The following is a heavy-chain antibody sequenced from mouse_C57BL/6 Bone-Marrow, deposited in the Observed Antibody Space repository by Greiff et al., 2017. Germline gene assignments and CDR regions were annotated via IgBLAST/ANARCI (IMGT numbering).Heavy chain of an antibody. J-gene: IGHJ1*03. V-gene: IGHV1-81*01. CDR3: ARCIFLLLRYWYFDV. CDR2: IYPRRGNT. CDR1: GYTFTSYG. Sequence: QVQLQQSGAELARPGASVKLSCKASGYTFTSYGISWVKQRTGQGLEWIGEIYPRRGNTYYNEKFKGKATLAADKSSSTAYMELRSLTSEDSAVYFCARCIFLLLRYWYFDVWGTGTTVTVSS. D-gene: IGHD1-1*01.